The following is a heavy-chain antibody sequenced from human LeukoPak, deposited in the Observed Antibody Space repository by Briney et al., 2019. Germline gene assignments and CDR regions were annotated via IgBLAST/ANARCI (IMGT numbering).Heavy chain of an antibody. J-gene: IGHJ3*01. D-gene: IGHD3-16*01. Sequence: KPGGSLRLSCTASGFSFSTASMSWVRQAPGKGLEWVGRIKSKTDGGTTDYAAPVKGRFTISRDDSKNTLYLLMNSLKTEDTAVYYRTTDPGDWGQGTMVTVSS. CDR2: IKSKTDGGTT. CDR1: GFSFSTAS. V-gene: IGHV3-15*01. CDR3: TTDPGD.